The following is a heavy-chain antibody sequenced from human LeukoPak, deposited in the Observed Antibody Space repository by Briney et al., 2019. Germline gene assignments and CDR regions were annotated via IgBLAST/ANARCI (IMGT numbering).Heavy chain of an antibody. CDR1: GFTFDDYA. CDR3: AKDSGAAAGTFYDY. D-gene: IGHD6-13*01. V-gene: IGHV3-9*01. CDR2: ISWNSGSI. Sequence: GGSLRLSCAASGFTFDDYAMHWVRQAPGKGLEWVSGISWNSGSIGYADSVKGRFTISRDNAKNSLYLQMNSLRAEDTALYYCAKDSGAAAGTFYDYWGQGTLVTVSS. J-gene: IGHJ4*02.